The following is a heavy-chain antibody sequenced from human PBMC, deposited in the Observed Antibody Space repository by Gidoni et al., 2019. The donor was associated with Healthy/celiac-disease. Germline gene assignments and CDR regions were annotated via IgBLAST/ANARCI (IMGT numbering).Heavy chain of an antibody. CDR3: ASSYDFWSGSHLGGWFDP. V-gene: IGHV3-30*03. Sequence: QVQLVESGGGVVQPGRSLRLSCAASGFTFSSYGMHWVRQAPGKGLAWVAVISYDGSNKYYADSVKGRFTISRDNSKNTLYLQMNSLRAEDTAVYYCASSYDFWSGSHLGGWFDPWGQGTLVTVSS. D-gene: IGHD3-3*01. CDR2: ISYDGSNK. CDR1: GFTFSSYG. J-gene: IGHJ5*02.